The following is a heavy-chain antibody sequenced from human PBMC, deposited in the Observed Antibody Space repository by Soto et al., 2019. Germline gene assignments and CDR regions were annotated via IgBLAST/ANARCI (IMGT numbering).Heavy chain of an antibody. D-gene: IGHD2-15*01. CDR3: VRTSLVVAAATREDY. Sequence: EVQLVESGGGLVQPGGSLRLSCAASGFTFSRYWMHWVRQAPGKGLVWVSRINSDGSSTSYADSVKVRFTISRDNAQNTLYLQMNSLRAEDTAVYYCVRTSLVVAAATREDYWGQGTLVTVSS. CDR2: INSDGSST. V-gene: IGHV3-74*01. CDR1: GFTFSRYW. J-gene: IGHJ4*02.